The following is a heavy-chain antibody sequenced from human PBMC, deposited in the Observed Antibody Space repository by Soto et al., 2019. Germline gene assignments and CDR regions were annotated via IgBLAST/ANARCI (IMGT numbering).Heavy chain of an antibody. CDR2: MNPNSGNT. CDR3: ARGLGTAPPSYYYGMDV. D-gene: IGHD1-26*01. J-gene: IGHJ6*02. V-gene: IGHV1-8*01. CDR1: GYTFTSYD. Sequence: QVQLVQSGAEVKKPGASVKVSCKASGYTFTSYDINWVRQATGQGLEWMGWMNPNSGNTGYAQKFQGRVTMTRNTSISTAYMELSSLRSEDTAVYYCARGLGTAPPSYYYGMDVWGQGTTVTVSS.